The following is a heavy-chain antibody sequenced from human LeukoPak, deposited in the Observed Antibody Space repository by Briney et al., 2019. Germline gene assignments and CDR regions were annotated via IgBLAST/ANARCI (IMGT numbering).Heavy chain of an antibody. V-gene: IGHV5-51*01. CDR3: ARTERYWSGGSCYSWFDP. CDR1: GYSFTSYW. Sequence: GESLKISCKGSGYSFTSYWIGWVRQMPGKGLEWMGIIYPGDSDTRYSPSFQGQVTISADKSISTAYLQWSSLKASDTAMYYCARTERYWSGGSCYSWFDPWGQGTLVTVSS. D-gene: IGHD2-15*01. CDR2: IYPGDSDT. J-gene: IGHJ5*02.